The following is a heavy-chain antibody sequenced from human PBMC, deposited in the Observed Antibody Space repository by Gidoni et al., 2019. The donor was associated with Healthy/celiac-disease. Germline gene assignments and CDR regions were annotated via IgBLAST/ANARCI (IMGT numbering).Heavy chain of an antibody. Sequence: EVQLVESGGGLVQPGRSLRLSCAASGFTFDDYAMHWVRQAPGKGLEWVSGISWNSGSIGYADSVKGRFTISRDNAKNSLYLQMNSLRAEDTALYYCAKDRLRDGFDYWGQGTLVTVSS. CDR1: GFTFDDYA. V-gene: IGHV3-9*01. J-gene: IGHJ4*02. CDR2: ISWNSGSI. CDR3: AKDRLRDGFDY. D-gene: IGHD2-21*01.